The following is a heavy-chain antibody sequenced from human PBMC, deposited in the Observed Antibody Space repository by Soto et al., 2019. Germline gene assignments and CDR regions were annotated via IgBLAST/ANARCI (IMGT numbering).Heavy chain of an antibody. CDR1: GYTFTSYG. J-gene: IGHJ4*02. Sequence: SVKASFKASGYTFTSYGINWLRQPPGQGLEWMGCVNPYNGNTDYPQNFQGRVTMITDTSTRTAYMEVTNLRSDDTAVFYCARSRDYNIIDYWGQGTLVTVSS. CDR3: ARSRDYNIIDY. V-gene: IGHV1-18*04. D-gene: IGHD4-4*01. CDR2: VNPYNGNT.